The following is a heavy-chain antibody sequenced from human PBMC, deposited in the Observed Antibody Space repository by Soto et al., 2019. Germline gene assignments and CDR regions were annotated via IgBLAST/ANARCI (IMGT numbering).Heavy chain of an antibody. CDR3: ARDRFPYGMDV. CDR1: GFTFSSYS. J-gene: IGHJ6*02. V-gene: IGHV3-21*01. Sequence: PGGSLRLSCAASGFTFSSYSMNWVRQAPGKGLEWVSSISSSSSYIYYADSVKGRFTISRDNAKNSLYLQMNSLGAEDTAVYYCARDRFPYGMDVWGQGTTVTVS. D-gene: IGHD3-10*01. CDR2: ISSSSSYI.